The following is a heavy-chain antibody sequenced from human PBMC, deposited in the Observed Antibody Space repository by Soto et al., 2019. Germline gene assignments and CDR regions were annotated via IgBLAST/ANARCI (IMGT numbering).Heavy chain of an antibody. CDR2: IWYDGSNK. CDR3: ARDSAGPDY. V-gene: IGHV3-33*01. CDR1: GFTFSSYG. J-gene: IGHJ4*02. Sequence: QVQLVESGGGVVQPGRSLRLSCAASGFTFSSYGMHWVRQAPGKGLEWVAVIWYDGSNKYYADSVKGRFTISRDNSKNTLYLQMNSMRAEDTAVYYCARDSAGPDYWGQGTLVTVSS. D-gene: IGHD6-13*01.